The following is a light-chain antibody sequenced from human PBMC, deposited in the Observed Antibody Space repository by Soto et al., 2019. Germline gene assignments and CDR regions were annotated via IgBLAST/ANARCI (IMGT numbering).Light chain of an antibody. V-gene: IGKV1-39*01. CDR3: QQSSDSPQT. CDR1: QSISTF. J-gene: IGKJ1*01. Sequence: QMTQSPSSLSASVGDRVTITCRASQSISTFLNWYQQKLGKDPKLLIYATSNLQGGVPSRFSGSGFGTDFTLTITSLQPEDFASYYCQQSSDSPQTFGQGTKVEI. CDR2: ATS.